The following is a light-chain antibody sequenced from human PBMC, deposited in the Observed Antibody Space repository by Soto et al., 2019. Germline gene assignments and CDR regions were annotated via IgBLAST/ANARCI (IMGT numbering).Light chain of an antibody. CDR3: QQYNQWPGT. CDR2: DAS. CDR1: QSVRRD. Sequence: EIVLTQSPVTLSVSPGERATLSCRASQSVRRDLAWYQQKPGQPPRLLIYDASSRATGVPVRFSGSGSGVAFTLTISGLQSEDFAVYHCQQYNQWPGTFGQGTKVDI. J-gene: IGKJ1*01. V-gene: IGKV3-15*01.